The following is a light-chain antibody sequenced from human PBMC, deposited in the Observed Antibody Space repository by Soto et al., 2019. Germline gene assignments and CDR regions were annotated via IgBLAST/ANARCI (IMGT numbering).Light chain of an antibody. CDR3: QQYGSSPGT. J-gene: IGKJ1*01. Sequence: ESVLTQSPGTLSLSPGEGATLSCRASQTVSSSFLAWYQQKAGQAPRLLIYGASSRATGIPGRFSGSGSGTDFTLTITRLEPEDFAVYYCQQYGSSPGTFGQGTKVEIK. CDR2: GAS. V-gene: IGKV3-20*01. CDR1: QTVSSSF.